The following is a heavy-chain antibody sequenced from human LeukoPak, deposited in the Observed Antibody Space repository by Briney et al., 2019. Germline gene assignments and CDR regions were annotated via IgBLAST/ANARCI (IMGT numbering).Heavy chain of an antibody. D-gene: IGHD3-9*01. CDR3: LAGYYFDAFDI. CDR1: GGSISSSSYY. CDR2: IYYSGST. Sequence: PSETLSLTCTVSGGSISSSSYYWGWIRQPPGKGLEWIGSIYYSGSTYYNPSLKSRVTISVDTSKNQFSLKLSSVTAADTAVYYCLAGYYFDAFDIWGQGTMVTVSS. V-gene: IGHV4-39*07. J-gene: IGHJ3*02.